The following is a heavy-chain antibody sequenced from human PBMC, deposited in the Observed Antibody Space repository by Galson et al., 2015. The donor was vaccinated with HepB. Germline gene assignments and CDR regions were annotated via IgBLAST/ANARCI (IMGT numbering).Heavy chain of an antibody. CDR3: ARSHCSSTSCYANYYYYGMDV. CDR1: GGTFSSYT. Sequence: SVKVSCKASGGTFSSYTISWVRQAPGQGLEWMGRIIPILGIANYAQKFQGRVTITADKSTSTAYMELSSLRSEDTAVYYCARSHCSSTSCYANYYYYGMDVWGQGTTVTVSS. J-gene: IGHJ6*02. V-gene: IGHV1-69*02. CDR2: IIPILGIA. D-gene: IGHD2-2*01.